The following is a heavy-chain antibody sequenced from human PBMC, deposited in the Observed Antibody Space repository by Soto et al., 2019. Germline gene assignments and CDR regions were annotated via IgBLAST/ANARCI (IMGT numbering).Heavy chain of an antibody. CDR3: ARDQITGLFDY. Sequence: QVQLQQWGAGLLKPSETLSLTCAVYGGSFSGYYWTWIRQPPGTGLEWIGESNHSGSTNYDPYLKSRVPISVHTSKNPFSLKLTSVTSPDTPVYYCARDQITGLFDYWGQGTLVTVSS. CDR1: GGSFSGYY. J-gene: IGHJ4*02. V-gene: IGHV4-34*01. CDR2: SNHSGST. D-gene: IGHD2-8*02.